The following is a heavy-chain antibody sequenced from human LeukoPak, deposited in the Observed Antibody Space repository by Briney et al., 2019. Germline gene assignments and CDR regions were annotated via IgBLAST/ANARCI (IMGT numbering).Heavy chain of an antibody. CDR1: GFSFSSYA. CDR2: VSESGDGT. D-gene: IGHD1-26*01. Sequence: PGGSLRLSCAASGFSFSSYAMSWVRQAPGKGLEWVSSVSESGDGTYYADSVMGRFIISRDNSRKPFHLQMDSLRADDTAIYYCAKGKVNHLGALDFWGQGTLVTVSS. V-gene: IGHV3-23*01. J-gene: IGHJ4*02. CDR3: AKGKVNHLGALDF.